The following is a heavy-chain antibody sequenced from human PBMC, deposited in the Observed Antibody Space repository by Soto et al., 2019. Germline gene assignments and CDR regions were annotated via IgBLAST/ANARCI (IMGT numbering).Heavy chain of an antibody. CDR1: GFTFSAYA. CDR2: ISSSGSYI. J-gene: IGHJ2*01. V-gene: IGHV3-21*02. Sequence: EVQLVESGGGLVKPGGSLRLSCAASGFTFSAYAMNWVRQAPGKGLEWVSSISSSGSYIYYADSVKGRFTISRDNAKNSRYRQMNSLRAGDTAVYYCASPDTTMVTDWYFDLWGRGTLVTVSS. CDR3: ASPDTTMVTDWYFDL. D-gene: IGHD5-18*01.